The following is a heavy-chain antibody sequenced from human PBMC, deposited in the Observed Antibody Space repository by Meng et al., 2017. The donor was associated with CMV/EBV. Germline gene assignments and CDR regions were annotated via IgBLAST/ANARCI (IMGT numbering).Heavy chain of an antibody. J-gene: IGHJ5*02. CDR2: INPNSGGT. V-gene: IGHV1-2*02. CDR1: GYTFTGYY. Sequence: ASVKVSCKASGYTFTGYYMHWVRQAPVQGLEWMGWINPNSGGTNYAQKFQGRVTMNRDTSISTAYMELSRLRSDDTAVYYCARVRYCSSTSCPYRGNNWFDPWGQGTLVTVSS. D-gene: IGHD2-2*01. CDR3: ARVRYCSSTSCPYRGNNWFDP.